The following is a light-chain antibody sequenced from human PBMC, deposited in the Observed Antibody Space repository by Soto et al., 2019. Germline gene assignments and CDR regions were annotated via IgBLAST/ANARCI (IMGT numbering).Light chain of an antibody. J-gene: IGKJ1*01. CDR2: AAS. CDR3: QQSYITWT. V-gene: IGKV1-39*01. Sequence: DIQMTQSPSSLSASLGDRVTITCRASQTISSYLNWYQQKPGRAPKLLIYAASNLESGVPSRFSGSGSGTDFTLTISSLQPEDFATYYCQQSYITWTFGQGTKVEI. CDR1: QTISSY.